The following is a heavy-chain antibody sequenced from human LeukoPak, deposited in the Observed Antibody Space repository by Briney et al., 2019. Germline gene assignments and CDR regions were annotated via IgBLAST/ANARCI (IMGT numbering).Heavy chain of an antibody. J-gene: IGHJ4*02. CDR1: GFTFSSYA. Sequence: TGGSLRLSCAASGFTFSSYAMTWVRQAPGKGLEWGSTIRGSDDSTYYADSVKGRFTTSRDNSKNTLYLQMNSLRAEDTAIYYCAKDTGPAAGITADYWGQGTLVTVSS. V-gene: IGHV3-23*01. D-gene: IGHD6-13*01. CDR2: IRGSDDST. CDR3: AKDTGPAAGITADY.